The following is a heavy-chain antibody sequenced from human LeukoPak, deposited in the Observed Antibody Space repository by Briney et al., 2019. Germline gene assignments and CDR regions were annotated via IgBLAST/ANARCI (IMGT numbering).Heavy chain of an antibody. CDR2: IYSGGTT. Sequence: GGSLRLSCAASGLSVSSNYMTWVRQAPGKGLEWVSVIYSGGTTYYADSVKGRFTISRDNSKNTLYLQMNSLRAEDTAVYYCARALDAFDVWGQGTMVTVSS. J-gene: IGHJ3*01. CDR1: GLSVSSNY. CDR3: ARALDAFDV. V-gene: IGHV3-53*01.